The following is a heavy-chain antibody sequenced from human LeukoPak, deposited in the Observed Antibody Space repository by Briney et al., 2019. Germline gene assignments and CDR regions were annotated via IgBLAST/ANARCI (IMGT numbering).Heavy chain of an antibody. CDR1: GFTVSTNY. CDR2: IYSGVST. D-gene: IGHD3-16*02. V-gene: IGHV3-66*01. J-gene: IGHJ4*02. Sequence: GGSLRLSCAASGFTVSTNYMSWVRQAPGKGLEWVSVIYSGVSTYYADSVKGRFTISRDNSKNTLYLQMNSLRAEDTAVYYCARDCLVSAYYFDYWGQGTLVTVSS. CDR3: ARDCLVSAYYFDY.